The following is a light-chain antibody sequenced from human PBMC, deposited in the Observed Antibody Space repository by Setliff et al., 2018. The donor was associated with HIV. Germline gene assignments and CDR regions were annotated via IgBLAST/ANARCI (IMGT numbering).Light chain of an antibody. V-gene: IGKV1-39*01. CDR3: QQTYITPQT. J-gene: IGKJ1*01. CDR1: QSVSDY. CDR2: AAS. Sequence: DIQMTQSPSSLSASVGDRVTITCRASQSVSDYLNWYQHKPGGAPNLLIYAASTLQSGVPSRFSASGSETDFTLTISSLQPEDFATYYCQQTYITPQTFGQGTKVDIK.